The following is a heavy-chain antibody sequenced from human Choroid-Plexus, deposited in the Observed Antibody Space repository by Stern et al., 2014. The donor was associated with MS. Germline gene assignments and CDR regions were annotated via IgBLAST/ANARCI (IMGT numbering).Heavy chain of an antibody. CDR3: VRERCINTRCYGGRFGYYYYGMDV. D-gene: IGHD2-2*01. CDR2: IDRGGDP. Sequence: QVQLQQWGAGLLKSSETLSLTCAACGGSFSGYSWSWIRQSPGKGLEWIREIDRGGDPNSNPSLKSRLPISVDRSKNHLSLNLSAVTAADTAIYYCVRERCINTRCYGGRFGYYYYGMDVWGQGTTVTVSS. J-gene: IGHJ6*02. CDR1: GGSFSGYS. V-gene: IGHV4-34*01.